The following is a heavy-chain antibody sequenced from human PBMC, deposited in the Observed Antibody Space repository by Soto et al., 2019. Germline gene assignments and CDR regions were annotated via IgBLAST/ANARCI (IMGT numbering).Heavy chain of an antibody. CDR1: GFTFSSYA. CDR2: ISGSGGST. CDR3: AKGITMIVVVIGAFDP. J-gene: IGHJ5*02. V-gene: IGHV3-23*01. D-gene: IGHD3-22*01. Sequence: SLRLSCAASGFTFSSYAMSWVRQAPGKGLEWVSAISGSGGSTYYADSVKGRFTISRDNSKNTLYLQMNSLRAEDTAVYYCAKGITMIVVVIGAFDPWGQGTLVTVSS.